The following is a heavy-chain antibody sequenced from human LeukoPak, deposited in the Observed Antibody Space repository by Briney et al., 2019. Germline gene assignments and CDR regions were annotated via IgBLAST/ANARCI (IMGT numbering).Heavy chain of an antibody. Sequence: ASVKVSCKASGYPFTSYGISWVRQAPGQGLEWMGWISAYNGNTNYAQKLQGRVTMTTDTSTSTAYMELRSLRSDDTAVYYCARGYDSSGYYSLYYYYYGMDVWGQGTTVTVSS. D-gene: IGHD3-22*01. CDR2: ISAYNGNT. J-gene: IGHJ6*02. CDR1: GYPFTSYG. CDR3: ARGYDSSGYYSLYYYYYGMDV. V-gene: IGHV1-18*01.